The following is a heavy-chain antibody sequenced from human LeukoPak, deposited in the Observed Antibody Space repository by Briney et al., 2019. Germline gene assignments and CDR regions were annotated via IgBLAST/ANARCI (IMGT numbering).Heavy chain of an antibody. V-gene: IGHV3-30-3*01. CDR2: ISYDGSNK. CDR3: ARDQWSGSYYGLNPFDL. D-gene: IGHD1-26*01. Sequence: GRSLRLSCAASGFTFSSYAMHWVRQAPGKGLEWVAVISYDGSNKYYADSVKGRFTISRDSSKNTLYLQMNSLRAEDTAVYYCARDQWSGSYYGLNPFDLWGRGTLVTVSS. J-gene: IGHJ2*01. CDR1: GFTFSSYA.